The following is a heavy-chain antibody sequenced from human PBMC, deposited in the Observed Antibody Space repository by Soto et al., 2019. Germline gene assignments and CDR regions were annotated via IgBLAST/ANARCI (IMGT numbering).Heavy chain of an antibody. CDR2: ISSGGSFI. J-gene: IGHJ6*02. CDR3: ARHRYYEGSVPGYGMDV. CDR1: GFTFSDYY. Sequence: QVQLVESGGGLVKPGGSLRLSCAASGFTFSDYYMSWIRQAPGKGLEYISYISSGGSFIYYADSGKGRFTISRDTAKTSLYLQMNSLRAEDTALYYCARHRYYEGSVPGYGMDVWGQGTTVTVSS. V-gene: IGHV3-11*01. D-gene: IGHD3-16*01.